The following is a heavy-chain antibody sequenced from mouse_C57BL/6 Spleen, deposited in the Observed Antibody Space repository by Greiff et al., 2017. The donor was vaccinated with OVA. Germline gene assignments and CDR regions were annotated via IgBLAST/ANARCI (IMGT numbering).Heavy chain of an antibody. CDR3: AGGDYDEAWFAY. V-gene: IGHV5-17*01. D-gene: IGHD2-4*01. Sequence: EVKLVESGGGLVKPGGSLKLSCAASGFTFSDYGMHWVRQAPEKGLEWVAYISSGSSTIYYADTVKGRFTISRDNAKNTLFLQMTSLRSEDTAMYYCAGGDYDEAWFAYWGQGTLVTVSA. CDR1: GFTFSDYG. J-gene: IGHJ3*01. CDR2: ISSGSSTI.